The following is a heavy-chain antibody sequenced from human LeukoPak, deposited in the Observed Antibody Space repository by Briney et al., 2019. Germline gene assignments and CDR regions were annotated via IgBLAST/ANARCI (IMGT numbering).Heavy chain of an antibody. Sequence: GGSLRLSCAASGFTFSSYAMSWVRQAPGKGLEWVSTISGSGSATYYADSVKGRFTISRDNSENTLYLQVNSLRAEDTAVYYCAKGVSSGFASDWFDPWGQGTLVTVSS. CDR2: ISGSGSAT. V-gene: IGHV3-23*01. CDR3: AKGVSSGFASDWFDP. D-gene: IGHD3-22*01. J-gene: IGHJ5*02. CDR1: GFTFSSYA.